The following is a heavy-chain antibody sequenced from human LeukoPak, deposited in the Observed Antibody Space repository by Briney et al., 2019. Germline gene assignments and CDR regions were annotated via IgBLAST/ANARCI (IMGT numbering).Heavy chain of an antibody. J-gene: IGHJ4*02. Sequence: ASVKVSCKASGYTFTAYYLHWVRQAPGQGLEWMGWIDSNTGDTKYTQKFQGRVSMTRDTSFSTAYMELSRLTSDDTAVYYRARDRSITEKYSGRYFHDYWGQGSLVTVSS. CDR2: IDSNTGDT. V-gene: IGHV1-2*02. CDR3: ARDRSITEKYSGRYFHDY. CDR1: GYTFTAYY. D-gene: IGHD1-26*01.